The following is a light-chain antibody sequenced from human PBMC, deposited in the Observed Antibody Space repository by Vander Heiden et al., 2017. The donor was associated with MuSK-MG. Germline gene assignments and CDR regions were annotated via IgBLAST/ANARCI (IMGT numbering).Light chain of an antibody. CDR3: QQRSNWLT. J-gene: IGKJ3*01. Sequence: EIVLTQSPATLSLSPGERATLSCRASQSVSSYLAWYQQKPGQAPRLLIYDASNRATGIPARFSGSGSGTDFTLTSSSLEPEDFAVYYCQQRSNWLTFGPGTKVDIK. V-gene: IGKV3-11*01. CDR1: QSVSSY. CDR2: DAS.